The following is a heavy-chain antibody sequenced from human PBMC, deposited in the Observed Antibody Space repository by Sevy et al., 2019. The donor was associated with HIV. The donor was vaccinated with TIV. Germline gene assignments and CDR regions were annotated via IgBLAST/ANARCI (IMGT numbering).Heavy chain of an antibody. D-gene: IGHD3-22*01. CDR1: GGSISSYY. CDR3: ARGVSVVVSFDAFDI. Sequence: GSLRLSCSVSGGSISSYYWSWIRQPAGKGLEWIGRIYTRGSTNYNPSLKSRVTMSVDTSKNQFSLKLSSVTAADTAVYYCARGVSVVVSFDAFDIWGQGTMVTVSS. CDR2: IYTRGST. V-gene: IGHV4-4*07. J-gene: IGHJ3*02.